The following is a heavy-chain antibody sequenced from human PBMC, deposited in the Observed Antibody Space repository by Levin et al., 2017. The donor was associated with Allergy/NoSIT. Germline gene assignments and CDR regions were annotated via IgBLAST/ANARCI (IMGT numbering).Heavy chain of an antibody. CDR2: IKPNSGGT. CDR1: GYTFTGYY. Sequence: GASVKVSCKASGYTFTGYYMHWVRQAPGQGLEWMGWIKPNSGGTNYEQKFQGRVTMTRDTSISTAYMELSRLRSDDTAVYYCARVWGSLYYDGMDGWGQGTTVTVSS. D-gene: IGHD3-16*01. V-gene: IGHV1-2*02. CDR3: ARVWGSLYYDGMDG. J-gene: IGHJ6*02.